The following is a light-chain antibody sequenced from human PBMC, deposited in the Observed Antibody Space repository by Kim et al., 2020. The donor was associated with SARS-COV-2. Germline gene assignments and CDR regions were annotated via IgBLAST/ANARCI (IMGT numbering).Light chain of an antibody. CDR2: GAS. CDR1: QSVSSD. J-gene: IGKJ2*01. Sequence: VPPGERATPSCRASQSVSSDLAWYQKKPGQPPRLFTYGASTRATGVPARFSGSGSGTESTLTITSLQSEDFAGYYCQHYTNKPFTFGQGTKVDIK. V-gene: IGKV3-15*01. CDR3: QHYTNKPFT.